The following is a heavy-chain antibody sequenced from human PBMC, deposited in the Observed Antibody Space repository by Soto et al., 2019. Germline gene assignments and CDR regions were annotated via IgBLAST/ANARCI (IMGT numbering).Heavy chain of an antibody. CDR2: ISYDGSNK. V-gene: IGHV3-30*18. J-gene: IGHJ1*01. D-gene: IGHD3-22*01. Sequence: GGSLRLSCAASGFTFSSYGMHWVRQAPGKGLEWVAVISYDGSNKYYADSVKGRFTISRDNSKNTLYLQMNSLRAEDTAVYYCAKGADYFHSNGNNLEYFQYWGQGTLVTVSS. CDR1: GFTFSSYG. CDR3: AKGADYFHSNGNNLEYFQY.